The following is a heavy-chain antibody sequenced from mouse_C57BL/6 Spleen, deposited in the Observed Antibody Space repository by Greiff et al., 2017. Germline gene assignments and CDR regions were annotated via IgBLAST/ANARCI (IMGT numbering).Heavy chain of an antibody. D-gene: IGHD1-1*01. V-gene: IGHV1-69*01. J-gene: IGHJ3*01. Sequence: QVQLQQPGAELVMPGASVKLSCKASGYTFTSYWMHWVKQRPGQGLEWIGEIDPSDSYTNYNQKFKGKSTLTVDKSSSTAYMQLSSLTSEDSAVYYCARPLYYGSLSGFAYWGQGTLVTVSA. CDR1: GYTFTSYW. CDR3: ARPLYYGSLSGFAY. CDR2: IDPSDSYT.